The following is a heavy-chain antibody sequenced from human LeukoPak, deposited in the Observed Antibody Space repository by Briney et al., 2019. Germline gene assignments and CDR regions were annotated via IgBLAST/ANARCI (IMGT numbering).Heavy chain of an antibody. D-gene: IGHD5-12*01. V-gene: IGHV1-18*01. CDR3: ARSGAYGYYYYYYYMDV. CDR2: ISAYNGNT. Sequence: ASVKVSCKASGYTFSSYGISWVRQAPGQGLEWMGWISAYNGNTNYAQKVQGRVTMTTDTSTSTAYMEVKSLRSDDTAVYYCARSGAYGYYYYYYYMDVWGKGTMVTVSS. CDR1: GYTFSSYG. J-gene: IGHJ6*03.